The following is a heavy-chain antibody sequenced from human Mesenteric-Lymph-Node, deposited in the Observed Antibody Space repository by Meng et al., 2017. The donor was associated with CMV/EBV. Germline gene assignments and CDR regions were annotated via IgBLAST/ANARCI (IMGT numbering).Heavy chain of an antibody. J-gene: IGHJ6*02. D-gene: IGHD6-13*01. Sequence: GESLKISCAASGFTFSDYYMSWIRQAPGKGPEWLSYIGSSGTSIYSADSVEGRFTISRDNAKNSLYLQLNSLRAEDTAVYYCAKDSSSWYFWAGFDGDVWGQGTTVTVSS. CDR2: IGSSGTSI. CDR3: AKDSSSWYFWAGFDGDV. CDR1: GFTFSDYY. V-gene: IGHV3-11*01.